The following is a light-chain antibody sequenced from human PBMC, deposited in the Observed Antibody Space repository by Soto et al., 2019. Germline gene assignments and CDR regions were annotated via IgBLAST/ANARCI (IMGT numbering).Light chain of an antibody. V-gene: IGLV2-14*01. Sequence: QSALAQPASVSGSPGPSITISCTGTSSDVGGYNSVSWYQQHPGKAPKLMIYEVSNRPSGVSNRFSGSKSVNTASLTISGLQAEDEADDYCSSYTSSSAYVFGTGTKVTVL. J-gene: IGLJ1*01. CDR2: EVS. CDR3: SSYTSSSAYV. CDR1: SSDVGGYNS.